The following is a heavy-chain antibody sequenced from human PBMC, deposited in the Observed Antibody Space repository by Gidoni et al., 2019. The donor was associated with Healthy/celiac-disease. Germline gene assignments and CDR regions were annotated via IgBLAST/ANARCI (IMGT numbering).Heavy chain of an antibody. CDR1: GLTFSNAW. CDR2: IKSNTDGVTT. V-gene: IGHV3-15*01. J-gene: IGHJ4*02. Sequence: EVQLVESGGGLVKPGGSLRLSCAASGLTFSNAWMSWVRQAPGKGLEWVGRIKSNTDGVTTDYAAPVKGRFTISRDDSKNTLYLQMNSLKTEDTAVYYCTTPATTGAFDYWGQGTLVTVSS. D-gene: IGHD1-26*01. CDR3: TTPATTGAFDY.